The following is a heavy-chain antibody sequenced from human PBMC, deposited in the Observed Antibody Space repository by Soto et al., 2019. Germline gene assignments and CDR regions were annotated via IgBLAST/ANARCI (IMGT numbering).Heavy chain of an antibody. Sequence: PGGSLRLSCAASGFSVSIYMSWVCQAPGKGLEWVSTLSDRGTSHYADSVTGRFSVSRDNSKNTLYLQMNGLRVDDTAIYYCAGDYASGAYDFRGQGTQVTVSS. CDR2: LSDRGTS. J-gene: IGHJ4*02. CDR1: GFSVSIY. V-gene: IGHV3-53*01. CDR3: AGDYASGAYDF. D-gene: IGHD5-12*01.